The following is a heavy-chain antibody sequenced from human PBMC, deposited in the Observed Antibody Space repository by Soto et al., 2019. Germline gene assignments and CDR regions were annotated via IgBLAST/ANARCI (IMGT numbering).Heavy chain of an antibody. Sequence: GGSLRLSCAVSGFTFSSYTMSWVRQAPGKGLEWVSAISVGGSTHYADSVKGRFTISRDNSKNTLCLQLNSLRAEDTATYYCAKSSPGRLLDFDYWGQGTLVTVSS. CDR2: ISVGGST. J-gene: IGHJ4*02. D-gene: IGHD3-3*01. V-gene: IGHV3-23*01. CDR1: GFTFSSYT. CDR3: AKSSPGRLLDFDY.